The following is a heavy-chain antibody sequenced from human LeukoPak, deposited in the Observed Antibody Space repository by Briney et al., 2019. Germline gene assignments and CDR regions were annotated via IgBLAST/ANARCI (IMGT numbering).Heavy chain of an antibody. Sequence: ASVKVSCKASGYTLTGHSMHWVRQAPGQGLEWMGWMNPNSGGTKYTRKFQGRVAMTRDTSISTAYMELSRLTSDDTAMYYCARDKLGLGELSLYDEWGQGTQVTVSS. V-gene: IGHV1-2*02. D-gene: IGHD3-16*02. CDR2: MNPNSGGT. CDR3: ARDKLGLGELSLYDE. J-gene: IGHJ4*02. CDR1: GYTLTGHS.